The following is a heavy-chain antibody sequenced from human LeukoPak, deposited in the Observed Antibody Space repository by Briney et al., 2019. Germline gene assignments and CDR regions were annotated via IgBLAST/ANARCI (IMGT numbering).Heavy chain of an antibody. CDR2: IDPSDSYT. V-gene: IGHV5-10-1*01. Sequence: GESLKISCKGSGYSFTNYWIGWVRQMPGKGLERMGRIDPSDSYTNYSPSFQGHVTISADKSISTAYLQWSSLKASDTAMYYCARIDIAAAAISLKDYWGQGTLVTVSS. CDR1: GYSFTNYW. CDR3: ARIDIAAAAISLKDY. J-gene: IGHJ4*02. D-gene: IGHD6-13*01.